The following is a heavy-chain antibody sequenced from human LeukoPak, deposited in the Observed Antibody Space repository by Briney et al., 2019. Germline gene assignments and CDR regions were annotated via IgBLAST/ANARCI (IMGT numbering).Heavy chain of an antibody. CDR1: GYSISSGYS. D-gene: IGHD3-9*01. CDR2: IYHSGST. J-gene: IGHJ2*01. CDR3: VRTMTGVRYFDL. Sequence: SETLSLTCTVSGYSISSGYSWGWIRQPPGKGLEWIGSIYHSGSTYYNPSLKSRVTISVDTSKNQFSLKLTSVTAADTAVYYCVRTMTGVRYFDLWGRGTLVTVSS. V-gene: IGHV4-38-2*02.